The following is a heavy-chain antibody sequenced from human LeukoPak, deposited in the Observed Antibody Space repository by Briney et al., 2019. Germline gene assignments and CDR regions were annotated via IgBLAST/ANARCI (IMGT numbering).Heavy chain of an antibody. CDR1: GFTFSSYA. D-gene: IGHD2-21*02. J-gene: IGHJ4*02. CDR3: AKVASIVVVTATPYYFDY. CDR2: ISGSGGST. V-gene: IGHV3-23*01. Sequence: GGSLRLSCAASGFTFSSYAMSWVRQAPGKGLEWVSAISGSGGSTYYADSVKGRFTTSRDNSKNTLYLQMNSLRAEDTAVYYCAKVASIVVVTATPYYFDYWGQGTLVTVSS.